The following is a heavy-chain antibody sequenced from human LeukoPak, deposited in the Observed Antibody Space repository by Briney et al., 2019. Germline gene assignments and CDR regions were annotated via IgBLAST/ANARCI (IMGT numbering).Heavy chain of an antibody. D-gene: IGHD2-15*01. Sequence: GGSLRLSCAASGFTFSSHGMNWVRQAPGKGLEWVSYISSSSSTIYYADSVKGRFTISRDNAENSLFLQMNSLRAEDTAVYYCARGDCNGGSCYLSLTTIDYWGQGTLVTVSS. CDR2: ISSSSSTI. V-gene: IGHV3-48*01. J-gene: IGHJ4*02. CDR3: ARGDCNGGSCYLSLTTIDY. CDR1: GFTFSSHG.